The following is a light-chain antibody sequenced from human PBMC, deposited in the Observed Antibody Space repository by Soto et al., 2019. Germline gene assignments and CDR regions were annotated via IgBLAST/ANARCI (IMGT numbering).Light chain of an antibody. CDR3: QQSYSTPLRT. CDR1: QSISSY. V-gene: IGKV1-39*01. Sequence: DVQMTQSPSSLSASVGDRVTITCRACQSISSYLNWYQQKPGKAPKLLIYAASSLQSGVPSRFSGSGYRTDFTLTISSLQPEDFATYYCQQSYSTPLRTFGQGTKVEIK. J-gene: IGKJ1*01. CDR2: AAS.